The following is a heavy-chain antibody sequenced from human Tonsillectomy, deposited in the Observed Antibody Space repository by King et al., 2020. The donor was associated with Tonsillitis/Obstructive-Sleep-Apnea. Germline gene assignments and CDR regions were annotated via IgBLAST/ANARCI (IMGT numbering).Heavy chain of an antibody. CDR2: IDPIDSYT. J-gene: IGHJ5*02. Sequence: DVQLVQSAAEVKKPGESLRISCEGSGYSFTSYWITWVRQMPGKGLEWMGRIDPIDSYTNYRPSFQGHVTISADKSISTAYLQCSSLKASDTAMYYCARVECSSARCYSENWFEISGQGALGTVSS. CDR3: ARVECSSARCYSENWFEI. CDR1: GYSFTSYW. V-gene: IGHV5-10-1*03. D-gene: IGHD2-2*01.